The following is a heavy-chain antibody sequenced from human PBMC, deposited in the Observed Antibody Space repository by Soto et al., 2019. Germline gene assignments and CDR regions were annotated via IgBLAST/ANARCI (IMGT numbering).Heavy chain of an antibody. CDR1: GASIGSGGW. CDR2: IFHDGNT. Sequence: PSETLSLTCAVSGASIGSGGWWGWVRQPPGKGLEWIAEIFHDGNTNYSPSLKSRVTISVDKSQNQFSLNVYSVTAADTAVYYCERHEGWTGPDQWGQGTLVTVSS. J-gene: IGHJ5*02. V-gene: IGHV4-4*02. D-gene: IGHD2-8*02. CDR3: ERHEGWTGPDQ.